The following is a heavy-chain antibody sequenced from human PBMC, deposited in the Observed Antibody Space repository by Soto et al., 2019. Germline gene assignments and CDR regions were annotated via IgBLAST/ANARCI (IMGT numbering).Heavy chain of an antibody. CDR3: ARYSSASRNQAYCFDY. CDR1: SAYISIYF. J-gene: IGHJ4*02. V-gene: IGHV4-59*01. D-gene: IGHD2-2*01. Sequence: SEPRSLGRAVSSAYISIYFCGWIRQPPGKGLEWIGYIYYSGHTTYNPSLRGRVAISVDTSKNQFFLNLHSVTAADTAVYYCARYSSASRNQAYCFDYCGQGTLVTVS. CDR2: IYYSGHT.